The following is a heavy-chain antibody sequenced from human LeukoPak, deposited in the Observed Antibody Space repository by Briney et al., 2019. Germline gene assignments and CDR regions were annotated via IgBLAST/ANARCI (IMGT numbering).Heavy chain of an antibody. J-gene: IGHJ4*02. CDR1: GFTFSSYW. V-gene: IGHV3-7*01. Sequence: GGSLRLSCAASGFTFSSYWMSWVRQAPGKGLEWVANIKQDGSEKYYVDSVKGRFTISRDNAKNSLYLQMNSLRAEDTAAYYCARVETKWLRPASYWGQGTLVTVSS. D-gene: IGHD5-12*01. CDR2: IKQDGSEK. CDR3: ARVETKWLRPASY.